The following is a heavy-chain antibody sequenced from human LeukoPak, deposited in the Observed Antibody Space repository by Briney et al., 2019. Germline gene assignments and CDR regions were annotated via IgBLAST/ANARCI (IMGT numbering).Heavy chain of an antibody. Sequence: SVKVSCKASGGTFSSYAISWVRQAPGQGLEWMGGIIPIFGTANYAQKFQGRVTITMDESTSTAYMELSSLRSEDTAVYYCARHGRKQLVLGDEGYYYYYMDVWGKGTTVTVSS. J-gene: IGHJ6*03. CDR1: GGTFSSYA. V-gene: IGHV1-69*05. D-gene: IGHD6-13*01. CDR2: IIPIFGTA. CDR3: ARHGRKQLVLGDEGYYYYYMDV.